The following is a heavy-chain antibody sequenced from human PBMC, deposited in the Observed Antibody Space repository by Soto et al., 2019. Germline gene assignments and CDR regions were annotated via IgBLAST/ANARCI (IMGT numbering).Heavy chain of an antibody. Sequence: SQTLSLTNAGCGRAYTGEYRSWIRDPPQNGPGWIGEINHSGSTNYNPSLKSRVHRSVGTSKNQFPLELRSVTAADTAVYYCAGITSNVVVVPAAVKGYYCYGMGVWGQGTTVTVSS. D-gene: IGHD2-2*01. V-gene: IGHV4-34*01. J-gene: IGHJ6*02. CDR2: INHSGST. CDR3: AGITSNVVVVPAAVKGYYCYGMGV. CDR1: GRAYTGEY.